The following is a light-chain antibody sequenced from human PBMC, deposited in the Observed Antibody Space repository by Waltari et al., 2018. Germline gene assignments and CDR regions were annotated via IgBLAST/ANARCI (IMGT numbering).Light chain of an antibody. J-gene: IGKJ1*01. CDR2: KVS. CDR3: MQHTHWPWT. CDR1: QSLVSSDGNTY. V-gene: IGKV2-30*01. Sequence: DVVMTQSPLSLPVTLGQPASISCRSSQSLVSSDGNTYLNWFHQRPGQSPRRLIYKVSNRDSGVPDRFSGSGSGTDFTLKISRVEAEDVGVYYCMQHTHWPWTFGQGTKVEIK.